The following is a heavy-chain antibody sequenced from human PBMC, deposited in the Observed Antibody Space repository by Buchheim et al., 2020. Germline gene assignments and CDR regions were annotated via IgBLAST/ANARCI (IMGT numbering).Heavy chain of an antibody. CDR2: IRSKANSYAT. CDR1: GFTFSGSA. V-gene: IGHV3-73*01. CDR3: TRHLGAAAGNGMDV. J-gene: IGHJ6*02. D-gene: IGHD6-13*01. Sequence: EVQLVESGGGLVQPGGSLKLSCAASGFTFSGSAMHWVRQASGKGLEWVGRIRSKANSYATAYAASVKGRFTISRDDSKNTAYLQMNSLKTEDTAVYYCTRHLGAAAGNGMDVWGQGTT.